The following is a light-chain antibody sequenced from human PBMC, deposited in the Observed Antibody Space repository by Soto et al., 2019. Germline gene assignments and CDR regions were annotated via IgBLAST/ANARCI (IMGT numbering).Light chain of an antibody. CDR1: QSVSINY. CDR2: DAS. J-gene: IGKJ5*01. V-gene: IGKV3D-20*02. Sequence: EIVLTQSPATLSLSPGERATLSCRASQSVSINYLAWYQHKPGQAPRLLIYDASNRATATPPRFSGSGSGTDFTLTISSLEPEDFAVYYCQQRSAGVTFGQGTRLEIK. CDR3: QQRSAGVT.